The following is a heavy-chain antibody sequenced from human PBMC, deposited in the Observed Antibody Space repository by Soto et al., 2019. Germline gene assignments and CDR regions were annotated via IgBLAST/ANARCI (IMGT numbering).Heavy chain of an antibody. D-gene: IGHD6-6*01. CDR3: ARLIAARRPMDV. CDR2: IYYSGST. J-gene: IGHJ6*02. CDR1: GGSISSSSYY. V-gene: IGHV4-39*01. Sequence: QLQLQESGPGLVKPSETLSLTCTVSGGSISSSSYYWGWLRQPPGKGLEWIGSIYYSGSTYYNPSLKSRVTISVDTSKNQFSLKLSSVTAADTAVYYCARLIAARRPMDVWGQGTKVTV.